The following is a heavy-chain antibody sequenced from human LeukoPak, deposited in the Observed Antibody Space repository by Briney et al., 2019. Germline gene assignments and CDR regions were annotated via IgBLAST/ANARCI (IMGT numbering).Heavy chain of an antibody. CDR1: GFTFDDYG. D-gene: IGHD3-22*01. V-gene: IGHV3-20*04. J-gene: IGHJ3*02. CDR2: INWNGGST. CDR3: ARVVPDYYDSSGYYYDI. Sequence: GGSLRLSCAASGFTFDDYGMSWVRQAPGKGLEVVSGINWNGGSTGYADSVKGRFTISRDNAKNSLYLQMNSLRAEDTALYYCARVVPDYYDSSGYYYDIWGQGTMVTVSS.